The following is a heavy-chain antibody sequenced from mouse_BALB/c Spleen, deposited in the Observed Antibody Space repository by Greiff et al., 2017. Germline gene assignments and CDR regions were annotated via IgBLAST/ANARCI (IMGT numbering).Heavy chain of an antibody. CDR1: GFSLTSYG. D-gene: IGHD3-1*01. CDR3: ARNWGYGDWYFDV. CDR2: IWSGGST. V-gene: IGHV2-2*02. Sequence: QVQLKESGPGLVQPSQSLSITCTVSGFSLTSYGVHWVRQSPGKGLEWLGVIWSGGSTDYNAAFISRLSISKDNSKSQVFFKMNSLQANDTAIYYCARNWGYGDWYFDVWGAGTTVTVSS. J-gene: IGHJ1*01.